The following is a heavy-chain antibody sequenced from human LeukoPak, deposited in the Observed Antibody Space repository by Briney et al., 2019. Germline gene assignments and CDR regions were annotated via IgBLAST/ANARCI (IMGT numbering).Heavy chain of an antibody. V-gene: IGHV4-4*07. J-gene: IGHJ4*02. Sequence: SETLSLTCTVSGGSISSYYWSWIRQPAGKGLEWIGRIYTSGSTNYNPSLKSRVTMSVDTSKNQFSLKLSSVTAADTAVYYCARVNYDFWSGYSHTYFDYWGQGTLVTVSS. CDR1: GGSISSYY. CDR2: IYTSGST. CDR3: ARVNYDFWSGYSHTYFDY. D-gene: IGHD3-3*01.